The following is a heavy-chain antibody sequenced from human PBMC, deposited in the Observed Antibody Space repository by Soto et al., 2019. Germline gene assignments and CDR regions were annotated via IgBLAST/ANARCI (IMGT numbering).Heavy chain of an antibody. V-gene: IGHV3-13*01. CDR1: GFTFSNYD. D-gene: IGHD5-12*01. J-gene: IGHJ2*01. Sequence: GGSLRLSCAASGFTFSNYDMYWVRQTTGKGLEWVSAIDIAGATYYPDSVKGRFTISREKAKNSLYLQMNSLRADDTALYYCARAARWLQSRYFDLWGRGTLVTVSS. CDR2: IDIAGAT. CDR3: ARAARWLQSRYFDL.